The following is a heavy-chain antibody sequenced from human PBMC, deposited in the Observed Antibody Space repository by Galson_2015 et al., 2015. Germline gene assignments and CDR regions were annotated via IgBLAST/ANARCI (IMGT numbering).Heavy chain of an antibody. J-gene: IGHJ4*02. Sequence: SLRLSCAASGFTFSSYEMNWVRRAPGKGLEWISYISSSGGTTYYADSVKGRFTISRDNAKNSLYLQVNSLRAEDTAVYYCARKYDYNEFDYWGQGTLVTVSS. CDR1: GFTFSSYE. CDR3: ARKYDYNEFDY. CDR2: ISSSGGTT. D-gene: IGHD4-11*01. V-gene: IGHV3-48*03.